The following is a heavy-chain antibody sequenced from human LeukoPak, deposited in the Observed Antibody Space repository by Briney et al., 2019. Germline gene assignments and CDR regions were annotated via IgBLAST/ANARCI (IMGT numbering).Heavy chain of an antibody. V-gene: IGHV3-43D*03. CDR1: GFTFDDYA. Sequence: PGGSLRLSCAASGFTFDDYAMHWVRQAPGKGLEWVSLISWDGGSTYYADSVKGRFTISRDNSKNSLYLQMNSLRAEDTALYYCAKDTTAAGTGNFDFWGQGILVTVSS. CDR2: ISWDGGST. CDR3: AKDTTAAGTGNFDF. J-gene: IGHJ4*02. D-gene: IGHD6-13*01.